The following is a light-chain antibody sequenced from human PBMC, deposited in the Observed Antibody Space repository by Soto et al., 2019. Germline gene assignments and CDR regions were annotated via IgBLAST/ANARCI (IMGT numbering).Light chain of an antibody. V-gene: IGLV2-14*03. CDR3: SSFTLYSTLV. CDR2: DVT. Sequence: SALTQPASVSGSPGQSITMSCTGTGSDVGAYNFVSWYQHHPGKVPKLIIYDVTNRPSGVSSRFSGSKSANTASLTISRLQAEDEADYYCSSFTLYSTLVFGGGTKLTVL. J-gene: IGLJ3*02. CDR1: GSDVGAYNF.